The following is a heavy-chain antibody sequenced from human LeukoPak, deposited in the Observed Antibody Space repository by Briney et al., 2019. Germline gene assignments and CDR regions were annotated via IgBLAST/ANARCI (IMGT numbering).Heavy chain of an antibody. Sequence: GGSLRLSCAASGFTFSSYKMNWGRQAPGKGLEWGSCISSSGSTIYYADSVKGRFTISRDNAKNSLYLQMNSLRAEDTAVYYCAAYYYDSSGYGFDYWGQGTLVTVSS. CDR1: GFTFSSYK. V-gene: IGHV3-48*03. D-gene: IGHD3-22*01. CDR3: AAYYYDSSGYGFDY. J-gene: IGHJ4*02. CDR2: ISSSGSTI.